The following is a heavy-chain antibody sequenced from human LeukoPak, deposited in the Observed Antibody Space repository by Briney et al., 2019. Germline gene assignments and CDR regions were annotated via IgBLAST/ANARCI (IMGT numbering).Heavy chain of an antibody. CDR1: GFTFSSYS. CDR3: ARGKYPDNDDYMDV. CDR2: ISSFSSYI. V-gene: IGHV3-21*04. Sequence: KTGGSLRLSCAASGFTFSSYSMNWVRQAPGKGLEWVSSISSFSSYIYYTDSVKGRFTISRDNAKNSLYLQMNSLRAEDTALYYCARGKYPDNDDYMDVWGKGTTVIVSS. D-gene: IGHD1-1*01. J-gene: IGHJ6*03.